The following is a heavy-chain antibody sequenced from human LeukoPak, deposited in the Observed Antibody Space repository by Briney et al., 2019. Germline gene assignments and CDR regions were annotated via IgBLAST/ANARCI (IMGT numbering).Heavy chain of an antibody. CDR2: ISGSGAKT. CDR3: AKDSIPGPYHHYGMDV. CDR1: GFSFSTYG. Sequence: QPGGALRLSCVASGFSFSTYGMSWVRQAPGKGLEWVSTISGSGAKTYYGDSVKGRFTISRDNSKNTLYLQMNSLRAEDTAVYYCAKDSIPGPYHHYGMDVWGHGTPLTV. V-gene: IGHV3-23*01. D-gene: IGHD2-21*01. J-gene: IGHJ6*02.